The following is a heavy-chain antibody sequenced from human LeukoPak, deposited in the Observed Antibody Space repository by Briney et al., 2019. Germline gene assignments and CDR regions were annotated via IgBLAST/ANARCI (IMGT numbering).Heavy chain of an antibody. CDR2: ISSSGSTI. V-gene: IGHV3-11*01. J-gene: IGHJ3*01. Sequence: GGSLRLSCAASGFTFSDYYMSWIRQAPGKGLEWVSYISSSGSTIYYADSVKGRFTISRDNAKNSLYLQMNSLRAEDTAVYYCARVYSGSYYDAFDVWGQGTMVTVSS. CDR3: ARVYSGSYYDAFDV. D-gene: IGHD1-26*01. CDR1: GFTFSDYY.